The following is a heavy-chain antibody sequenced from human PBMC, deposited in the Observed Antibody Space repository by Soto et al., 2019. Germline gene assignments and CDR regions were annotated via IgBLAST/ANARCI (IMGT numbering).Heavy chain of an antibody. V-gene: IGHV1-2*02. D-gene: IGHD2-8*01. CDR3: AREGGDIVQMVYALPWY. J-gene: IGHJ4*02. Sequence: ASVKVSCKTSGYTFTDYYMHWVRQAPGQGLEWMGWINPNSGATSYAQRFQGRVTMTRDTSISTAYMELSRLTSDDTAVYYCAREGGDIVQMVYALPWYWGQGTLVTVS. CDR2: INPNSGAT. CDR1: GYTFTDYY.